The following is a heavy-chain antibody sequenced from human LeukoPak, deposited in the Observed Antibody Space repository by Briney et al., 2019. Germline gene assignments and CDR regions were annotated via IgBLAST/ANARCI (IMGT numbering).Heavy chain of an antibody. CDR1: GFTFGNYW. V-gene: IGHV3-7*04. CDR3: AGSLAAGFDI. J-gene: IGHJ3*02. CDR2: MKQDGSEE. Sequence: GGSLRLSCAASGFTFGNYWMSWVRQAPGKGLEWVANMKQDGSEEYYVDSVKGRFTISRDNAKDSLYLQMNSLRAEDTAVYYCAGSLAAGFDIWGPGTMVTVSS. D-gene: IGHD6-25*01.